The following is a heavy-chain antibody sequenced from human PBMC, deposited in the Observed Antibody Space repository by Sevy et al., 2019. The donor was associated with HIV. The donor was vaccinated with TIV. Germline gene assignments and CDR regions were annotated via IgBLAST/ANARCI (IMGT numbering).Heavy chain of an antibody. CDR2: ISYDGSNK. D-gene: IGHD4-17*01. J-gene: IGHJ4*02. Sequence: GGSLRLSCAASGITFSSHAMHWVRQAPGKGLEWVTIISYDGSNKYYADSVKGRFTISRDNSKNTLYLQMNSLRAEDTAVYYCARAGDGDYSGEFDYWGQGTLVTVSS. CDR3: ARAGDGDYSGEFDY. V-gene: IGHV3-30-3*01. CDR1: GITFSSHA.